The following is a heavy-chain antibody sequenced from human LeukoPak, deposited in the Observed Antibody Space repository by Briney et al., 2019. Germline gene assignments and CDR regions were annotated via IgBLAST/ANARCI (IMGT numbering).Heavy chain of an antibody. CDR1: GGSVSSGSYY. V-gene: IGHV4-61*01. J-gene: IGHJ4*02. CDR3: ASRNSCSWGTFDY. D-gene: IGHD6-13*01. Sequence: SETLSLTCTVSGGSVSSGSYYWSWIRQPPGKGLEWIGYIYYSGSTNYNPSLKSRVTISVDTSKNQFSLKLSSVTAADTAVYYCASRNSCSWGTFDYWGQGTLVTVSS. CDR2: IYYSGST.